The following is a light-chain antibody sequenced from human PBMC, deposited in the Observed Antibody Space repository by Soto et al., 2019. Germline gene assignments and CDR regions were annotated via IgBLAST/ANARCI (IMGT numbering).Light chain of an antibody. Sequence: QSALTQPASVSGSPGQSITISCTGTSRDVGGYNYVSWYQQHPGKAPKLMIYDVSNRPSGVSNRFSGTKSGNTAYLTISGLQAADEADYSCSSYTSSSTLVVFGGGTKLTGL. V-gene: IGLV2-14*01. CDR3: SSYTSSSTLVV. J-gene: IGLJ2*01. CDR1: SRDVGGYNY. CDR2: DVS.